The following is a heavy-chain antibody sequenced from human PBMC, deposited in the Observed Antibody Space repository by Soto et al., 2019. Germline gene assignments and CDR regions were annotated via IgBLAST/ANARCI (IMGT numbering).Heavy chain of an antibody. CDR3: ARVMAYEQQLVPFDY. V-gene: IGHV1-2*02. J-gene: IGHJ4*02. Sequence: QVQLVQSGAEVKKPGASVKVSCKTSGYTFIGYYLNWVRQAPGQGLEWMGWVNPHTGGTHYAQKFDGRLTMTRDTSTYTAYMELSGLKFDDTATYFCARVMAYEQQLVPFDYWGQGTLVTVSS. CDR1: GYTFIGYY. D-gene: IGHD6-13*01. CDR2: VNPHTGGT.